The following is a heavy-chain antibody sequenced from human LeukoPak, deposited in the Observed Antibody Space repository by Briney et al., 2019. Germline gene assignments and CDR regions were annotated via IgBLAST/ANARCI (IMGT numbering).Heavy chain of an antibody. CDR3: AMYDSLFDY. V-gene: IGHV4-59*08. D-gene: IGHD1-1*01. J-gene: IGHJ4*02. Sequence: SETLSLTCTVSGGSISGYYWSWLRQPPGKGLEWIGYIHYSGSTNYNPSLKSRVSISIDMSKKQFFLRLSSVHAADTAVAYYAMYDSLFDYCGQGTLVTVSS. CDR1: GGSISGYY. CDR2: IHYSGST.